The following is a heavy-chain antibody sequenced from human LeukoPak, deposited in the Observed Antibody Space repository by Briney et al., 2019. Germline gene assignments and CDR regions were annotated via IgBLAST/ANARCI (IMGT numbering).Heavy chain of an antibody. CDR1: GGSISSGGYY. CDR2: IYYSGST. D-gene: IGHD3-22*01. J-gene: IGHJ4*02. V-gene: IGHV4-31*03. CDR3: ASGALDYYDSSGYPLDY. Sequence: PSETLSLTCTVSGGSISSGGYYWSSIRQHPGKGLEWIGYIYYSGSTYYNPSLKSRVTISVDTSKNQFSLKLSSVTAADTAVYYCASGALDYYDSSGYPLDYWGQGTLVTVSS.